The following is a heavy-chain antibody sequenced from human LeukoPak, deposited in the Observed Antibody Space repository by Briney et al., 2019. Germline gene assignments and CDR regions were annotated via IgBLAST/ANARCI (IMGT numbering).Heavy chain of an antibody. CDR2: IRGNGET. V-gene: IGHV3-23*01. J-gene: IGHJ4*02. CDR1: GFTFSSFA. D-gene: IGHD3-16*01. CDR3: AKASWVSSTDAVR. Sequence: GGSLRLSCAASGFTFSSFAMSWVRQGPPRGLEWVSSIRGNGETLYADSVKGRFTLSSDSSRNTVYVQLNNLRVEDTAIYYCAKASWVSSTDAVRWGQGTLVTVSS.